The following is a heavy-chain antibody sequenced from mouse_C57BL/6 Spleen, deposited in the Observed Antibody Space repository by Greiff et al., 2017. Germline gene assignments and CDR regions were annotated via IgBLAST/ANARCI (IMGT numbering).Heavy chain of an antibody. CDR1: GYTFTDYE. D-gene: IGHD1-1*02. Sequence: QVQLQQSGAELVRPGASVTLSCKASGYTFTDYEMHWVKQTPVHGLEWIGAIDPETGGTAYNQKFKGKAILTADKSSSTAYMELRSLTSEDSAVYYCTKIPGGNYWYFDVWGTGTTVTVSS. CDR2: IDPETGGT. V-gene: IGHV1-15*01. J-gene: IGHJ1*03. CDR3: TKIPGGNYWYFDV.